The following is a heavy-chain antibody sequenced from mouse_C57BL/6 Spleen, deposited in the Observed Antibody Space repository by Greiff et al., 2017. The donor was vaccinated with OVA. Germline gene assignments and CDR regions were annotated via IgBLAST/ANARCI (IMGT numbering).Heavy chain of an antibody. D-gene: IGHD1-1*01. J-gene: IGHJ2*01. V-gene: IGHV1-72*01. CDR1: GYTFTRSW. CDR3: AREWYGSSVYFDY. CDR2: IDPNSGGT. Sequence: QVQLQQPGAELVKPGASVKLSCKASGYTFTRSWMHWVKQRPGRGLEWIGRIDPNSGGTKYNEKFKSKATLTVDKPSSTADMQLSSLTSEDSAVYDCAREWYGSSVYFDYWGQGTTLTVSS.